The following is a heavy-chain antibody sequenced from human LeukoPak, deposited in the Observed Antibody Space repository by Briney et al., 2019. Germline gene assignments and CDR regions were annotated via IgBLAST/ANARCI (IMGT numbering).Heavy chain of an antibody. D-gene: IGHD3-10*01. V-gene: IGHV4-61*01. CDR2: IYYSGST. J-gene: IGHJ4*02. CDR1: GGSVSSGSYY. CDR3: ASERVTMVRGVPGFLDY. Sequence: SETLSLTCTVSGGSVSSGSYYWSWIRQPPGKGLEWIGYIYYSGSTNYNPSLKSRVTISVDTSKNQFSLKLSSVTAADTAVYYCASERVTMVRGVPGFLDYWGQGTLVTASS.